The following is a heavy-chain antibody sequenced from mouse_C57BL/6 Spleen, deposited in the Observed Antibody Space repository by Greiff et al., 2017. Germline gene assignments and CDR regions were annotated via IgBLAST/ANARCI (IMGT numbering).Heavy chain of an antibody. D-gene: IGHD1-1*01. CDR1: GFNIKDYY. V-gene: IGHV14-1*01. J-gene: IGHJ1*03. CDR3: TTYYGSSYWYFDV. CDR2: IDPEDGDT. Sequence: EVQGVESGAELVRPGASVKLSCTASGFNIKDYYMHWVKQRPEQGLEWIGRIDPEDGDTEYAPKFQGKATMTADTSSNTAYLQLSSLTSEDTAVYYCTTYYGSSYWYFDVWGTGTTVTVSS.